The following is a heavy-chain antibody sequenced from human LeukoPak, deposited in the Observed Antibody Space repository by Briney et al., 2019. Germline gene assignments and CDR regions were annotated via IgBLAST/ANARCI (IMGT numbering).Heavy chain of an antibody. CDR2: ISGSGGST. Sequence: GGSLRLSCAASGFTFSSYAMSWVRQAPGKGLEWVSAISGSGGSTCYADSVKGRFTISRDNSKNTLYLQMNSLRAEDTAVYYCAKVLYYDYVWGSYRYLGFDYWGQGTLVTVSS. J-gene: IGHJ4*02. D-gene: IGHD3-16*02. CDR1: GFTFSSYA. CDR3: AKVLYYDYVWGSYRYLGFDY. V-gene: IGHV3-23*01.